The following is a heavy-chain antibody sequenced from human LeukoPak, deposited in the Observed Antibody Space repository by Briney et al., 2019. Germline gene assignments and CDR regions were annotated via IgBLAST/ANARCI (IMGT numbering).Heavy chain of an antibody. D-gene: IGHD2-8*01. J-gene: IGHJ3*02. CDR1: GGSISSGSYC. CDR2: IYTSGST. CDR3: ARYCTNGVCYPGGDDAFDI. Sequence: SETLSLTCTVSGGSISSGSYCWSWIRQPAGKGLEWIGRIYTSGSTNYNPSLKSRVTISVDTSKNQFSLKLSSVTAADTAVYYCARYCTNGVCYPGGDDAFDIWGQGTMVTVSS. V-gene: IGHV4-61*02.